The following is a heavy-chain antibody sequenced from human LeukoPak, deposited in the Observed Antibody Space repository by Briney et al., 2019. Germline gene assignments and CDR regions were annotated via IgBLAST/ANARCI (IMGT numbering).Heavy chain of an antibody. CDR3: ARIPSYDILTGYSDYYGMDV. CDR1: GGSISSYY. CDR2: IYYSGST. D-gene: IGHD3-9*01. Sequence: SETLSLTCTVSGGSISSYYWSWIRQPPGKGLEWIGYIYYSGSTNYNPSLKSRVTISVDTSKNQFSLKLSSVTAADTAVYYCARIPSYDILTGYSDYYGMDVWGQGTTVTVSS. V-gene: IGHV4-59*01. J-gene: IGHJ6*02.